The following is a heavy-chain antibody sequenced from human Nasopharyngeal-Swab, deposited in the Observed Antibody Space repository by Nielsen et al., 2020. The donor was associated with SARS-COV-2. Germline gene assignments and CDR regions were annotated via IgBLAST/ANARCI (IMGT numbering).Heavy chain of an antibody. D-gene: IGHD4-17*01. CDR3: ARTTVTTDPGDY. J-gene: IGHJ4*02. CDR2: ISGLGGST. CDR1: GFTFRNYA. Sequence: GESLKISCAASGFTFRNYAMSWVRQAPGKGLEWISAISGLGGSTYYADSVKGRFTISRDNSKNTRYLQMNSLRAEDTAVYFCARTTVTTDPGDYWGQGTLVTVSS. V-gene: IGHV3-23*01.